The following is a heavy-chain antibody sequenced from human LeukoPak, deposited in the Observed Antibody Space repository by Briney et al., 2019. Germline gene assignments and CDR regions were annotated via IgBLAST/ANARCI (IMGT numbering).Heavy chain of an antibody. D-gene: IGHD3-22*01. V-gene: IGHV3-21*01. J-gene: IGHJ4*02. CDR1: GFTFNSYS. CDR3: ASPPYDSSGYYYGY. CDR2: ISSGSSYI. Sequence: GGSLRLSCAASGFTFNSYSMNWVRQAPGKGLEWVSFISSGSSYIYYADSVKGRFTISRDNAKNSLYLQMNSLRAEDTAVYYCASPPYDSSGYYYGYWGQGTLVTVSS.